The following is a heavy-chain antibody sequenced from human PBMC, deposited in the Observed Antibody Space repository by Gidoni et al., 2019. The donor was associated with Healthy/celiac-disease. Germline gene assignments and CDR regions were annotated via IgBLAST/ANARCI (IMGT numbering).Heavy chain of an antibody. CDR1: GFTFSNDW. V-gene: IGHV3-15*07. J-gene: IGHJ6*02. Sequence: EVQLVESGGGLVKPGGSLRLSCAASGFTFSNDWMTGVRQAPGKGLEWVGRIKSKTDGGTTDYAAPVKGRFTISRDDSKNTLYLQMNSLKTEDTAVYYCTTDLDCGGDCYNYYYGMDVWGQGTTVTVSS. D-gene: IGHD2-21*02. CDR2: IKSKTDGGTT. CDR3: TTDLDCGGDCYNYYYGMDV.